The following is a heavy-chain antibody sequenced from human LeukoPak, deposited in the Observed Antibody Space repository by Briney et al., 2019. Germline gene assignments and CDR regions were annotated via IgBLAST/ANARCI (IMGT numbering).Heavy chain of an antibody. CDR1: GGSISSSSYC. CDR3: ARPENYIPEDWFDP. CDR2: ICYSGST. V-gene: IGHV4-39*01. Sequence: SETLSLTCTVSGGSISSSSYCWGWIRQPPGKGLEWIGSICYSGSTFYNPSLKSRVTLSVDTSKNQFSLKLRSVTAADTAVYYCARPENYIPEDWFDPRGQGTLVTVSS. J-gene: IGHJ5*02. D-gene: IGHD5-24*01.